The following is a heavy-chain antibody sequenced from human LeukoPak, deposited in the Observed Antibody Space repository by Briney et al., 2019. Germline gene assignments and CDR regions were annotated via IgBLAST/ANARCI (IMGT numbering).Heavy chain of an antibody. V-gene: IGHV2-5*02. J-gene: IGHJ4*02. CDR3: AQHVDISMGFDY. CDR1: GFSLINRVG. Sequence: SGPTLVNPTQTPTLTCTFSGFSLINRVGVGWIRQPPGKALEWPALIYWDDDKRYSPSLKRRLTITKDTSKNQVVLTMTNMDPVDTATYYCAQHVDISMGFDYWGQGTLVTVSS. CDR2: IYWDDDK. D-gene: IGHD5-12*01.